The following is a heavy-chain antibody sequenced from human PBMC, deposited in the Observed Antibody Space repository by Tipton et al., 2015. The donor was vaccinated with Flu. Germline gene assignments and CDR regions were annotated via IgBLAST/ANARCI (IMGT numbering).Heavy chain of an antibody. D-gene: IGHD3-22*01. V-gene: IGHV4-4*07. CDR3: ARGTEYYDTTSPEGAFDI. CDR2: IYISGFT. CDR1: GGSISTYY. Sequence: TLSLTCTVSGGSISTYYWDWIRQPAGKGLEWIGRIYISGFTNYNPSLESRVTMSVDTSKNQFFLKLSSVTAADTATYYCARGTEYYDTTSPEGAFDIWGQGTMVTVSS. J-gene: IGHJ3*02.